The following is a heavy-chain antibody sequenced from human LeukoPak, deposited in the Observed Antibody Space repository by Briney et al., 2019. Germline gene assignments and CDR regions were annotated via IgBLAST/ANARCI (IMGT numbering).Heavy chain of an antibody. V-gene: IGHV3-7*01. CDR2: IKQDGSER. J-gene: IGHJ4*02. CDR1: GFTFSRYW. D-gene: IGHD6-13*01. CDR3: ARVHLIAAAGTFDY. Sequence: PGGSLRLSCAASGFTFSRYWMSWVRQAPGEGLEWVASIKQDGSERYFVDSVKGRFTISRDNAKNSLYLQMNSLRAEDTAVYYCARVHLIAAAGTFDYWGQGTLVTVSS.